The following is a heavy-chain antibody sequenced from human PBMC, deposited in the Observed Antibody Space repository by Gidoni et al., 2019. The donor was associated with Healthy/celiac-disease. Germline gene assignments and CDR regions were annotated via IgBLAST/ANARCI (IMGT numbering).Heavy chain of an antibody. D-gene: IGHD3-22*01. V-gene: IGHV4-31*03. CDR1: GGSISSGGYY. Sequence: QVQLQESGPGLVKPSQTLSLTCTVSGGSISSGGYYWSWIRPHPGKGLEWIGYIYYSGSTYYNPSLKSRVTISVDTSKNQFSLKLSSVTAADTAVYYCARGRGRTMTQFQHWGQGTLVTVSS. CDR3: ARGRGRTMTQFQH. CDR2: IYYSGST. J-gene: IGHJ1*01.